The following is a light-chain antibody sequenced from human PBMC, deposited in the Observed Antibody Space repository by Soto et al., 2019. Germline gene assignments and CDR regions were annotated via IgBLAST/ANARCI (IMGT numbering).Light chain of an antibody. CDR1: QSVSRW. V-gene: IGKV1-5*01. CDR3: QQYNSLST. Sequence: DLQMTQSPSTLSASVGDRVTITCRASQSVSRWLARYQQKPGKAPKLLIYDASSLQGGVPSRFSGSGSGTEFTLTISSLQPDDFATYYCQQYNSLSTFGQGTKVDIK. J-gene: IGKJ1*01. CDR2: DAS.